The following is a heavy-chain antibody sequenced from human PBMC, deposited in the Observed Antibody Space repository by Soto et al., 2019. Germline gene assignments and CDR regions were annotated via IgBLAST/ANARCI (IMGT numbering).Heavy chain of an antibody. J-gene: IGHJ6*02. Sequence: SDTLSLTCTVSGGSISSYYWSWIRQPPGKGLEWIGYIYYSGSTNYNPSPKSRVTISVDTSKNQFSLKLSSVTAADTAVYYCARRGYSYGSGDYYGMDVWGQGTTVTVSS. D-gene: IGHD5-18*01. CDR2: IYYSGST. V-gene: IGHV4-59*01. CDR3: ARRGYSYGSGDYYGMDV. CDR1: GGSISSYY.